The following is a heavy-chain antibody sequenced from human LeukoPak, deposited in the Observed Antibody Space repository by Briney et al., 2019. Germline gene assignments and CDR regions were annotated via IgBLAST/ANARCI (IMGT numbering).Heavy chain of an antibody. J-gene: IGHJ6*02. V-gene: IGHV3-23*01. CDR2: ISGSGGST. CDR1: GFTFSSYA. Sequence: GGSLRLSCAASGFTFSSYAMSWVRQAPGKGLEWVSAISGSGGSTYYADSVKGRFTISRDNSKNTLYLQMNSLRAEDTAVYYCAKDGYYDSSGPTLAYYYYGMDVWGQGTTVTVSS. D-gene: IGHD3-22*01. CDR3: AKDGYYDSSGPTLAYYYYGMDV.